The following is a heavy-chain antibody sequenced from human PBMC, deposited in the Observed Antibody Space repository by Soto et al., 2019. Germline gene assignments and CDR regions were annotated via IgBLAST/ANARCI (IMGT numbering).Heavy chain of an antibody. J-gene: IGHJ4*02. Sequence: GGSLRLSCAASGFTFTGYSMNWVRQAPGKGLEWVSSISSTTNYIYYADSMKGRFTVSRDNAKNSVYLEMNSLSAEDTAVYYWAREAEDLTSSFDDWGQGT. CDR3: AREAEDLTSSFDD. CDR1: GFTFTGYS. V-gene: IGHV3-21*01. CDR2: ISSTTNYI.